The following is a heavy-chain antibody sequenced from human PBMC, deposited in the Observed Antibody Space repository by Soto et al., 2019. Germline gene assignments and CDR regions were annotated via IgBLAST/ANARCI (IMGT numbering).Heavy chain of an antibody. D-gene: IGHD6-13*01. CDR3: AGARSTWGSTWYFDY. J-gene: IGHJ4*02. V-gene: IGHV6-1*01. CDR2: TYYRSKWYN. Sequence: SQTLSRTCAISGDSVSSNSAAWNWIRQSPSRGLEWLGRTYYRSKWYNDYAVSVKSRITINPDTSKNQFSLQLNSVTPEDTAVYYCAGARSTWGSTWYFDYWAQGTLVTVSS. CDR1: GDSVSSNSAA.